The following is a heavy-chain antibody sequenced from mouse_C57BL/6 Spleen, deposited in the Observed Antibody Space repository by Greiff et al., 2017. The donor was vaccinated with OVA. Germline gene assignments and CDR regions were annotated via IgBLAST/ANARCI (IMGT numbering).Heavy chain of an antibody. Sequence: QVQLQQSGAELVKPGASVKISCKASGYAFSSYWMNWVKQRPGKGLEWIGQIYPGDGDTNYNGKFKGKATLTADKSSSTAYMQLSSLTSEDSAVYFCARRRGYDYDDYFDYWGQGTTLTVSS. CDR1: GYAFSSYW. D-gene: IGHD2-4*01. V-gene: IGHV1-80*01. CDR2: IYPGDGDT. CDR3: ARRRGYDYDDYFDY. J-gene: IGHJ2*01.